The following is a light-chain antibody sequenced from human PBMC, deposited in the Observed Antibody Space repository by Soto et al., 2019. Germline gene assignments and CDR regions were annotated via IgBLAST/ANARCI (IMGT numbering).Light chain of an antibody. Sequence: DIQMAQSPSSVSASVGDSVTITCRAPHDINKWLVWYQQTRGKAPKIXIYTTSTLQSGVPSRFSGSGAGTDCTRTISSLQPEDFETDYCQQCYKFPYTFGPGTKVDIK. V-gene: IGKV1D-12*01. CDR3: QQCYKFPYT. CDR1: HDINKW. J-gene: IGKJ2*01. CDR2: TTS.